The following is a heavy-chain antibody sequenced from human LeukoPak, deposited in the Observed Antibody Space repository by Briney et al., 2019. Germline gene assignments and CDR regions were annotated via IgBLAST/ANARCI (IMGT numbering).Heavy chain of an antibody. CDR3: ARLPKLRPLPYFDY. CDR1: GFTLSNHY. V-gene: IGHV3-11*04. Sequence: PGGSLRLSCAASGFTLSNHYMSWIRQAPGKGLEWLSYIGDGGSPIFYADSVKGRFTISRDNAKTSLYLQMNSLRAEDTAVYYCARLPKLRPLPYFDYWGQGTLVTVSS. CDR2: IGDGGSPI. J-gene: IGHJ4*02. D-gene: IGHD1-1*01.